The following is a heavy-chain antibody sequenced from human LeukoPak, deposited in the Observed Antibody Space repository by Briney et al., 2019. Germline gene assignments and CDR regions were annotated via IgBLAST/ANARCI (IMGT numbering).Heavy chain of an antibody. D-gene: IGHD4-23*01. CDR1: GYTFTGYY. J-gene: IGHJ3*02. CDR2: INPNSGGT. V-gene: IGHV1-2*02. CDR3: ARELGDYGGNDAFDI. Sequence: GASVNVSCKASGYTFTGYYMHWVRQAPGQGLEWMGWINPNSGGTNYAQKFQGRVTMTRDTSISTAYMELSRLRSDDTAVYYCARELGDYGGNDAFDIWGQGTMVTVSS.